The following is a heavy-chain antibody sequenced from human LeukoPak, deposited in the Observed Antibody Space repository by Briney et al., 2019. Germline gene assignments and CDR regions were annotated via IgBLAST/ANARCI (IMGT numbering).Heavy chain of an antibody. CDR2: ISTYNGNT. CDR1: GYTFTSYA. CDR3: ARVAIGSWYFDL. V-gene: IGHV1-18*01. Sequence: ASVKVSCKASGYTFTSYAVSWVRQAPGQGLEWMGWISTYNGNTNYAQKFQGRVTLTTDTSTSTAFMDLRSLRSDDTAVYHCARVAIGSWYFDLWGRGTLVTVSS. D-gene: IGHD2-15*01. J-gene: IGHJ2*01.